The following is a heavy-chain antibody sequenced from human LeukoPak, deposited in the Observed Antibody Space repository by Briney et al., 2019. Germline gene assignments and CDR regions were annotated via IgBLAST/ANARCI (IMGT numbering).Heavy chain of an antibody. D-gene: IGHD3-22*01. V-gene: IGHV3-53*01. CDR3: AIPGMGYDSSGYYYNY. J-gene: IGHJ4*02. CDR1: RFTVSSNY. CDR2: IYSGGST. Sequence: GGSLRLSCAASRFTVSSNYMSWVRQAPGKGLEWVSVIYSGGSTYYADSVKGRFTISRDNSKNTLYLQMNSLRAEDTAVYYCAIPGMGYDSSGYYYNYWGQGTLVTVSS.